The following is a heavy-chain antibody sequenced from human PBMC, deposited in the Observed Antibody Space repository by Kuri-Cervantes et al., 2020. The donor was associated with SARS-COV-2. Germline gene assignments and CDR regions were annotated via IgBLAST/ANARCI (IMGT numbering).Heavy chain of an antibody. D-gene: IGHD1-1*01. Sequence: GGSLRLSCAVYGGSFSGYYWSWIRQPPGKGLEWVSYISSSGSTIYYADSVKGRFTISRDNAKNSLYLQMNSLRAEDTAVYYCVRDGDHWNFDYWGQGTLVTVSS. V-gene: IGHV3-11*04. CDR2: ISSSGSTI. CDR3: VRDGDHWNFDY. J-gene: IGHJ4*02. CDR1: GGSFSGYY.